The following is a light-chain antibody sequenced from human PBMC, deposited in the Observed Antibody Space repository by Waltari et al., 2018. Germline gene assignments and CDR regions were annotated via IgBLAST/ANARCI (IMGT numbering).Light chain of an antibody. CDR2: GAS. CDR3: QQYDGSVVT. CDR1: QTITGSW. Sequence: EIVLTQSPGTLSVSPGERVTVSCRASQTITGSWLTWYHQKPGQAPRLLIYGASNRAPGIPDRFSGRWSGKDFTLTISRLEPEDSAVYYCQQYDGSVVTFGGGTKVEIK. V-gene: IGKV3-20*01. J-gene: IGKJ4*01.